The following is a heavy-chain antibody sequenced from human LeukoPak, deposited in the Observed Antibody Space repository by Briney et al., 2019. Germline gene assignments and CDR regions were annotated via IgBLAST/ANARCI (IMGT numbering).Heavy chain of an antibody. J-gene: IGHJ5*02. CDR2: IYYSGST. V-gene: IGHV4-59*01. CDR3: ARVVGATVYGWFDP. D-gene: IGHD1-26*01. CDR1: GGSISSYY. Sequence: SETLSLTCTVSGGSISSYYWSWIRQPPGKGLEWIGYIYYSGSTNYNPSLKSRVTISVDTSKNQFSLKLSSVTAADTAVYYCARVVGATVYGWFDPWGQGTLVTVSS.